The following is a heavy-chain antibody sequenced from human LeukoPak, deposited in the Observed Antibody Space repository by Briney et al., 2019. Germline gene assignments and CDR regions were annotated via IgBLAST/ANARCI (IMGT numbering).Heavy chain of an antibody. D-gene: IGHD1-26*01. CDR1: GYTFTSYD. J-gene: IGHJ6*02. V-gene: IGHV1-8*01. Sequence: ASVKVSCKASGYTFTSYDINWVRQATGQGLEWMGWMNPNSGNTGYAQKFQGRVTMTRNTSMSTAYMELSSLRSEDTAVYYCASFLPPSGKQYGMDVWGQGTTVTVSS. CDR3: ASFLPPSGKQYGMDV. CDR2: MNPNSGNT.